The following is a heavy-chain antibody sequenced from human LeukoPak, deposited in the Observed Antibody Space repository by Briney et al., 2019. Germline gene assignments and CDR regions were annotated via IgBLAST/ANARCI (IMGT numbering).Heavy chain of an antibody. Sequence: GGSLRLSCAASGSTFSSYGMSWVRQAPGKGLEWVSSISSSSSYIYYADSVKGRFTISRDNAKNSLYLQMNSLRAEDTAVYYCARGVSYYDSSGYKPSWGQGTLVTVSS. CDR3: ARGVSYYDSSGYKPS. D-gene: IGHD3-22*01. V-gene: IGHV3-21*01. CDR1: GSTFSSYG. J-gene: IGHJ4*02. CDR2: ISSSSSYI.